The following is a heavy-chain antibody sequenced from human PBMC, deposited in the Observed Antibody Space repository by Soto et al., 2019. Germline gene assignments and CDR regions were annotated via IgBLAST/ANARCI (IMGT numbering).Heavy chain of an antibody. V-gene: IGHV1-69*13. CDR1: GGTFSSYA. CDR3: ARDLKRYYDSSGYGYYYYGMDV. Sequence: ASVKVSCKASGGTFSSYAISWVRQAPGQGLEWMGGIIPIFGSANYAQKFQGRVTITADESTSTAYMDLSSLRSEDTAVYYCARDLKRYYDSSGYGYYYYGMDVWGQGTTVTVSS. CDR2: IIPIFGSA. D-gene: IGHD3-22*01. J-gene: IGHJ6*02.